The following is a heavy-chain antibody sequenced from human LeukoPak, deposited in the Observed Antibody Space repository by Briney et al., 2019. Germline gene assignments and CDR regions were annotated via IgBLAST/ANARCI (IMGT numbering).Heavy chain of an antibody. J-gene: IGHJ5*02. CDR1: GFTFSSYE. Sequence: GGSLRLSCAASGFTFSSYEMNWVRQAPGKGLEWVSYISSSGSTIYYADSAKGRFTISRENAKNSLYLQLNSLRAEDTAVYYXXXGSFSDWYTNWFDPWGQGTLVTVSS. CDR2: ISSSGSTI. CDR3: XXGSFSDWYTNWFDP. D-gene: IGHD6-19*01. V-gene: IGHV3-48*03.